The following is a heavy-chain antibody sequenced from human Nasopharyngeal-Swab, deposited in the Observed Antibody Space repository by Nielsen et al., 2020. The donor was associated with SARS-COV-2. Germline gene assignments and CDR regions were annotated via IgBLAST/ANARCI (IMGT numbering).Heavy chain of an antibody. CDR2: ISGSGGST. D-gene: IGHD4-17*01. CDR3: AKGVYGDYYFDY. CDR1: GFTFSSYA. J-gene: IGHJ4*02. V-gene: IGHV3-23*01. Sequence: GGSLRPSCAASGFTFSSYAMSWVRQAPGKGLEWVSAISGSGGSTYYADSVKGRFTISRDNSKNTLYLQMNSLRAEDTAVYYCAKGVYGDYYFDYWGQGTLVTVSS.